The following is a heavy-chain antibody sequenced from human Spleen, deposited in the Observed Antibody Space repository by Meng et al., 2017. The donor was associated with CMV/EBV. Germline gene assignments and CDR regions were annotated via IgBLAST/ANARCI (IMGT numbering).Heavy chain of an antibody. CDR2: IYYIGNT. CDR1: GGSVSSGSYY. J-gene: IGHJ4*02. CDR3: ARGNIAVAGVLAY. D-gene: IGHD6-19*01. Sequence: QVQLRESGPGLVRPSETLSLTCTVSGGSVSSGSYYWSWIRQSPGKGLEWIGYIYYIGNTNYNPSLKSRVTISIDTSKNQFSLKLNSVTAADTAVYYCARGNIAVAGVLAYWGQGTLVTVSS. V-gene: IGHV4-61*01.